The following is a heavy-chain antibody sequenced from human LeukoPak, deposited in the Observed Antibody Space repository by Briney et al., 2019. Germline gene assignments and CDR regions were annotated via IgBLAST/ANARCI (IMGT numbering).Heavy chain of an antibody. J-gene: IGHJ4*02. V-gene: IGHV1-2*02. D-gene: IGHD6-19*01. CDR1: GYTFTGYY. Sequence: GASVKLSCKASGYTFTGYYMHWVRQAPGQGREWMGWINPNSGGTNYAQQFQGRVTMSRDTSISTAYMELSRLRSDDTAVYYCARVALRYSSGWYYFDYWGQGTLVTVSS. CDR2: INPNSGGT. CDR3: ARVALRYSSGWYYFDY.